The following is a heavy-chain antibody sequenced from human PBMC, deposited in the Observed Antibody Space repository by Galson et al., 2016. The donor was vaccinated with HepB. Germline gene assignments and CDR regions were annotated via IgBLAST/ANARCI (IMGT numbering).Heavy chain of an antibody. CDR1: GYSFTPYW. J-gene: IGHJ4*02. Sequence: QSGAEVTKPGESLRISCKGSGYSFTPYWIGWVRQMPGKGLEWMGRIDPSDSYINYSPSFQGHVTISADKSINTAYLQWSSLKASDTAMYYCARHLSAVSPFDSWGQGTLVTVSS. V-gene: IGHV5-10-1*01. CDR3: ARHLSAVSPFDS. CDR2: IDPSDSYI.